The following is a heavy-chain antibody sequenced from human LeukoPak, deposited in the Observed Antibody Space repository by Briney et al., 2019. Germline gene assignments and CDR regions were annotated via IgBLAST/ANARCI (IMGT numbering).Heavy chain of an antibody. Sequence: SQTLSLTCAISGDSVSSNSVAWNWIRQSPSRGLEWLGRTYYRSKWYNDYAVSVKSRISINPDTSKNQFSLQLDSVTLEDTAVCYCARVSSRILDYWGQGTLVTVSS. J-gene: IGHJ4*02. CDR2: TYYRSKWYN. CDR3: ARVSSRILDY. D-gene: IGHD2-2*01. CDR1: GDSVSSNSVA. V-gene: IGHV6-1*01.